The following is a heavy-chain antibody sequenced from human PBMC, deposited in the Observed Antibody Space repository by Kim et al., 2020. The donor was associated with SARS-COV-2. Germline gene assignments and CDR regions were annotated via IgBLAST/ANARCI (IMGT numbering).Heavy chain of an antibody. Sequence: LSLTCAASGFTFDDYAMHWVRQAPGKGLEWVSGISWNSGSIGYADSVKGRFTISRDNAKNSLYLQMNSLRAEDTALYYCAKDTKYSSRLGQYGMDVWGQGTTVTVSS. CDR3: AKDTKYSSRLGQYGMDV. D-gene: IGHD6-13*01. J-gene: IGHJ6*02. V-gene: IGHV3-9*01. CDR1: GFTFDDYA. CDR2: ISWNSGSI.